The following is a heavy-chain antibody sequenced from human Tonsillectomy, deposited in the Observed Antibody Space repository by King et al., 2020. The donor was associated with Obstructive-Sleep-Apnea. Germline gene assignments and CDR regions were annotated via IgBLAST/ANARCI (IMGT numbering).Heavy chain of an antibody. J-gene: IGHJ4*02. CDR3: ARLGIAAAGTWFYYFDY. D-gene: IGHD6-13*01. CDR1: GFTFSSYA. CDR2: ISFDGSNK. V-gene: IGHV3-30*04. Sequence: VQLVESGGGVVQPGRSLRLSCAASGFTFSSYAMHWVRQAPGKGLEWVAVISFDGSNKYYADSVKGRFTISRDNSKNTLYLQMNSLRAEDTAVYYCARLGIAAAGTWFYYFDYWGQGTLVTVSS.